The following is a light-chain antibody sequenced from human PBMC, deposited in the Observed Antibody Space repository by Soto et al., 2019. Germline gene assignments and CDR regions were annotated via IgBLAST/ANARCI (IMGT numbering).Light chain of an antibody. Sequence: DIQMTQSPSTLSASIGDTVTNTCRASHNIDTWLAWFQQKPGKAPNLLIYKASTLEAGVPSRFSGSASGTEFTLTISSLQPDDFATYYCQQHADYPITFGGGTKVEI. CDR3: QQHADYPIT. V-gene: IGKV1-5*03. J-gene: IGKJ4*01. CDR2: KAS. CDR1: HNIDTW.